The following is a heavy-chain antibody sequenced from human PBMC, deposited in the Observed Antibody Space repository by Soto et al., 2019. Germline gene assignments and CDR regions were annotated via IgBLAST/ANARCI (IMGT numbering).Heavy chain of an antibody. CDR3: ARVCSRTICINAVDV. Sequence: SETLSLTCAVSGGSINSGGYFWSWVRQPPGKGLEWIGYIYQSGSTFYNLSLESRVTMSLDRCKNQFSLNVRSVTAAHAAVYYCARVCSRTICINAVDVWGPGTTVTVSS. V-gene: IGHV4-30-2*01. CDR2: IYQSGST. J-gene: IGHJ6*02. D-gene: IGHD2-2*01. CDR1: GGSINSGGYF.